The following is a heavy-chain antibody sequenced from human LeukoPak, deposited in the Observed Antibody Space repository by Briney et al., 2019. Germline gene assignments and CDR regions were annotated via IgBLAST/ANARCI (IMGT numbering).Heavy chain of an antibody. Sequence: ASVKVSCEASGYTFTSYGISWVRRAPGQGLEWMGWISAYNGNTNYAQKLQGRVTMTTDTSTSTAYMELRSLRSDDTAVYYCARGDGYNSHDAFDIWGQGTMVTVSS. CDR3: ARGDGYNSHDAFDI. V-gene: IGHV1-18*01. D-gene: IGHD5-24*01. CDR1: GYTFTSYG. J-gene: IGHJ3*02. CDR2: ISAYNGNT.